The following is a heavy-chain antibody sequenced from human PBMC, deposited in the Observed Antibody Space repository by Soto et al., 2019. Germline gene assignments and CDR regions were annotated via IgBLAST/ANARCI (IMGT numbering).Heavy chain of an antibody. V-gene: IGHV3-48*03. D-gene: IGHD4-17*01. CDR2: ITNSGSTK. CDR3: ARDGYGDPYYYYAMDV. CDR1: GVGFSIYE. Sequence: GGALRLSGAASGVGFSIYEMSWVRQAPGEGLEWLSYITNSGSTKYYADSVKGRFTISRDNAKSSLYLQMNNLRAEDTAVYYCARDGYGDPYYYYAMDVWGQGTTVTVPS. J-gene: IGHJ6*02.